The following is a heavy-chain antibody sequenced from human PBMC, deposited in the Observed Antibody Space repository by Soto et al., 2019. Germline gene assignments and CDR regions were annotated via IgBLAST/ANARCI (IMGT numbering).Heavy chain of an antibody. D-gene: IGHD6-6*01. V-gene: IGHV4-59*01. CDR2: IYYSGST. CDR3: AKKHSGSSLAY. J-gene: IGHJ4*02. CDR1: GGSISSYY. Sequence: SETLSLTCTVSGGSISSYYWSWIRQPPGKGLEWIGYIYYSGSTNYNPSLKSRVTISVDTSKNQFSLKLSSVTAADTAVYYCAKKHSGSSLAYWGQGSLVTVSS.